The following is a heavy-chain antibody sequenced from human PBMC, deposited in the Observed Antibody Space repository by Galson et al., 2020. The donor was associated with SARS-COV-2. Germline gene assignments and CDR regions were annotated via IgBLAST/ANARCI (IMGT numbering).Heavy chain of an antibody. V-gene: IGHV1-18*04. CDR1: GYTFTSYG. CDR2: ISAYNGNT. CDR3: ARDSEAYCSGGSCYSFYYGIDV. D-gene: IGHD2-15*01. Sequence: ASVKVSCKASGYTFTSYGISWVRQAPGQGLEWMGWISAYNGNTNYAQKLQGRVTMTTDTSTSTAYMELRSLRSDDTAVYYCARDSEAYCSGGSCYSFYYGIDVWGQGTTVTVSS. J-gene: IGHJ6*02.